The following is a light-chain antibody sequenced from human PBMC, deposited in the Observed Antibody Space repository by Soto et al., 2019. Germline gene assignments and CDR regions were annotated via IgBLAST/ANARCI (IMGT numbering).Light chain of an antibody. CDR2: GAA. J-gene: IGKJ3*01. V-gene: IGKV3-15*01. CDR1: QNIRSD. CDR3: QQYHSYIFT. Sequence: EIVMTQSPATLSVSPGERVTLSCRASQNIRSDLAWYQQKPGQAPRLLMYGAAIRATGIPARFSGSGSGTEFTLTINSLQPDDYGTYYCQQYHSYIFTFGPGTTVDIK.